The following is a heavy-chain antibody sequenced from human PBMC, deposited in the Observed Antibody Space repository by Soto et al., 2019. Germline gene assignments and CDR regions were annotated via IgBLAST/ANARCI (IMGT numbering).Heavy chain of an antibody. CDR3: VVQQNLRWVNY. CDR2: IYPDDSDT. CDR1: GYSFFGYW. Sequence: GESLKISCKGSGYSFFGYWIGWVRQMPGKGLEWMGIIYPDDSDTRYSPPFQGHVTISADKSISTAYLQWSSLKASDTAMYFCVVQQNLRWVNYWGQGTQVTVSS. J-gene: IGHJ4*02. D-gene: IGHD6-13*01. V-gene: IGHV5-51*01.